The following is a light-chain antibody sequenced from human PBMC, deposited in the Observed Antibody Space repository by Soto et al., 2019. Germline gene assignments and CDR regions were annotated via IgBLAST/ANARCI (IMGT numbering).Light chain of an antibody. CDR1: SSDVGGYNY. Sequence: QSALTQPASVSGSPGQSITISCTGTSSDVGGYNYVSWYQQHPGKAPKLVIYEVSNRPSGVSNRFSGSKSGNTASLTISGLQAEDEADYYCSSYTISSTWVFGGGTKVTVL. J-gene: IGLJ3*02. CDR3: SSYTISSTWV. CDR2: EVS. V-gene: IGLV2-14*01.